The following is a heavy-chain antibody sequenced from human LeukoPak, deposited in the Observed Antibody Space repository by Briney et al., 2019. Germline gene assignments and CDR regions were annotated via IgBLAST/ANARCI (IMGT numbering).Heavy chain of an antibody. V-gene: IGHV4-61*01. Sequence: SETLSLTCTVSGGSVSSGSYYWSWIRQPPGKGLEWFGYIYYSGSTNYNPSLKSRVTISVDTSKNQFSLKLSSVTAADTAVYYCARENSNWFDPWGQGTLVTVSS. CDR2: IYYSGST. J-gene: IGHJ5*02. D-gene: IGHD2/OR15-2a*01. CDR1: GGSVSSGSYY. CDR3: ARENSNWFDP.